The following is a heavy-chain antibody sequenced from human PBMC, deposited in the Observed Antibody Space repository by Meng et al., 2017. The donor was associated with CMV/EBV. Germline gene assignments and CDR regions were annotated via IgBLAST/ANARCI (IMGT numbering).Heavy chain of an antibody. D-gene: IGHD3-10*02. J-gene: IGHJ5*02. CDR1: GYSISSGYY. V-gene: IGHV4-38-2*02. CDR2: INHSGST. CDR3: ARGITTLGWFDP. Sequence: SETLSLTCTVSGYSISSGYYWGWIRQPPGKGLEWIGEINHSGSTNYNPSLKSRVTISVDTSKNQFSLKLSSVTAADTAVYYCARGITTLGWFDPWGQGTLVTVSS.